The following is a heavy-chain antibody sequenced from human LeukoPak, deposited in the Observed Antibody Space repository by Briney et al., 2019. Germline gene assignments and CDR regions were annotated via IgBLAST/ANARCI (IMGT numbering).Heavy chain of an antibody. CDR3: ARGSNWGWNWFDP. CDR1: GYTFTGYY. J-gene: IGHJ5*02. Sequence: ASVKVSCKASGYTFTGYYLHWVRQAPGQGLEWMGWINPNSGGTNYAQKFQGRVTMTRDTSITTAYMELSRLTSDDTAVYYCARGSNWGWNWFDPWGQGSLVTVSS. V-gene: IGHV1-2*02. D-gene: IGHD7-27*01. CDR2: INPNSGGT.